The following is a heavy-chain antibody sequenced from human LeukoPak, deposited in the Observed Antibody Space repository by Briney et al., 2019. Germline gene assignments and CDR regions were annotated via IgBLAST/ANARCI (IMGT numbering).Heavy chain of an antibody. CDR3: AKFEGALLGNYYMDV. J-gene: IGHJ6*03. CDR1: GFPFSDFA. CDR2: ISGGGDNT. Sequence: GGSLRLSGAVSGFPFSDFAMSWVRQAPGKGLEWVSTISGGGDNTYLADSVKGRFTISRDNSKNTLFLQMVSLRAEDTAVYYCAKFEGALLGNYYMDVWGKGTTVTVSS. V-gene: IGHV3-23*01.